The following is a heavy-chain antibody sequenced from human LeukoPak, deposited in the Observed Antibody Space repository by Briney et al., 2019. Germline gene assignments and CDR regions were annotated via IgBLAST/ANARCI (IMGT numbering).Heavy chain of an antibody. CDR2: ISGSGGST. V-gene: IGHV3-23*01. J-gene: IGHJ6*03. D-gene: IGHD6-19*01. Sequence: ETLSLTCTVSGGSISSSSYYWGWIRQPPGKGLEWVSAISGSGGSTYYADSVKGRFTISRDNSKNTLYLQMNSLRAEDTAVYYCAKAQVGWFPEYYYYMDVWGKGTTVTVSS. CDR3: AKAQVGWFPEYYYYMDV. CDR1: GGSISSSSYY.